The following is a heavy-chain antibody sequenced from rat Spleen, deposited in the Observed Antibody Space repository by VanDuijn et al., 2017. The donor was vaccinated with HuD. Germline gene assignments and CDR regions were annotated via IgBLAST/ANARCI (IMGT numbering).Heavy chain of an antibody. D-gene: IGHD2-2*01. CDR2: ASYDGSST. J-gene: IGHJ1*01. Sequence: EVQLVESDGGLVQPGGSLELSCAASGFIFSDSYMAWVRQAPTKGLEWVATASYDGSSTYYRDSLKGRFTISRDKEKSTLYLKMDSLRSEDTATYYCTRAGYLRDWYFDFWGPGTMVTVSS. CDR3: TRAGYLRDWYFDF. V-gene: IGHV5-29*01. CDR1: GFIFSDSY.